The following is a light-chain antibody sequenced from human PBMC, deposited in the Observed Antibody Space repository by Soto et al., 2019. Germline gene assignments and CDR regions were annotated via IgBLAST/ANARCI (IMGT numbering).Light chain of an antibody. CDR2: KAS. CDR1: QSIVNW. V-gene: IGKV1-5*03. Sequence: DIQMTQSPSTLSASVGDRVTITCRASQSIVNWLAWYQQKPGKAPKLLIYKASNLESGVPSRFSGSGSRTEFTLTITSLQPDDFATYYCQQYSGTFGQGTKVESK. CDR3: QQYSGT. J-gene: IGKJ1*01.